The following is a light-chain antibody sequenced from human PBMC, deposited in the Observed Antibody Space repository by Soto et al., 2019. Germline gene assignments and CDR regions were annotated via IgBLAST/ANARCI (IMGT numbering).Light chain of an antibody. CDR3: QHYNIYSEA. CDR1: QTISSW. J-gene: IGKJ1*01. V-gene: IGKV1-5*03. CDR2: KAS. Sequence: MTLSLFTLSGYVRERVTITCRASQTISSWLAWYQQKPGKASKLLIYKASTLKSGVPSRFSGSGSGTEFTLTISSLQPDDFATYYCQHYNIYSEAFGQGTNVDI.